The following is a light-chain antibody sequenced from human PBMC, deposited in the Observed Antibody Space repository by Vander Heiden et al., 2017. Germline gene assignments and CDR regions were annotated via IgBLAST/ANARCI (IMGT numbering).Light chain of an antibody. J-gene: IGKJ4*01. CDR3: QQTVSTPNT. CDR1: QSISNY. Sequence: DIQMTQSPSSLSASVGDRVTITCRASQSISNYLNWYQQKPGKAPKLLIYEASSFQGGVPSRFSGSGSGTDFTLTISSLQPEDFATYYCQQTVSTPNTFGGRTKVEIK. V-gene: IGKV1-39*01. CDR2: EAS.